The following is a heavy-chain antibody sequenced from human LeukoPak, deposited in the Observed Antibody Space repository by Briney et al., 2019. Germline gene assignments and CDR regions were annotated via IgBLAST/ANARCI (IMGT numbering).Heavy chain of an antibody. CDR3: AKDLWFGELLYPLDY. CDR2: ISYDGSNK. Sequence: GGSLRLSCAASGFTFSSYGMHWVRQAPGKGLEWVAVISYDGSNKYYAGSVKGRFTISRDNSKNTLYLQMNSLRAEDTAVYYCAKDLWFGELLYPLDYWGQGTLVTVSS. CDR1: GFTFSSYG. J-gene: IGHJ4*02. V-gene: IGHV3-30*18. D-gene: IGHD3-10*01.